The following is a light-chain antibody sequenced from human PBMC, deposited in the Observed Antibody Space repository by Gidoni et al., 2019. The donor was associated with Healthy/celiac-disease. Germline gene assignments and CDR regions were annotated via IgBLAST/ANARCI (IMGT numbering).Light chain of an antibody. CDR1: SSDVGGYNY. CDR3: SSYTSSSTLV. J-gene: IGLJ2*01. V-gene: IGLV2-14*01. CDR2: EVS. Sequence: QSALTQPASVSGSPGQSITISCTGTSSDVGGYNYVSWYQQHPGKAPKLMIYEVSNRPSGVPDRFSGSKSGNTASLTISGLQAEDEADYYCSSYTSSSTLVFGGGTKLXVX.